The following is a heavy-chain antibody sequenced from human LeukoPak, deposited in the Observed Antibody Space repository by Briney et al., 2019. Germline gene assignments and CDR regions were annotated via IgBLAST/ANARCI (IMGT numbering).Heavy chain of an antibody. CDR3: ARDRGYTVTPRYYYYGMDV. D-gene: IGHD4-11*01. J-gene: IGHJ6*02. CDR2: IYYSGSA. V-gene: IGHV4-59*01. CDR1: GGSFSSYY. Sequence: SETLSLTCTVSGGSFSSYYWSWIRQPPGKGLEWIGYIYYSGSANYNPSLKSRVTISVDTSKNQFSLKLSSVTAADTAVYYCARDRGYTVTPRYYYYGMDVWGQGTTVTVSS.